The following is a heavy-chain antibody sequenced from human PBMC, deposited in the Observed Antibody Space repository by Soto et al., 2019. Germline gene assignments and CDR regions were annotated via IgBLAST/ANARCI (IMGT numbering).Heavy chain of an antibody. CDR2: INPSGGST. V-gene: IGHV1-46*01. Sequence: QVQLVQSGAEVKKPGASVKVSCKASGYTFTSYYMHWVRHAPGQGLEWMGIINPSGGSTSYAQKFQGRVTMTRDTSTSTVYMELSSLRSEDTAVYYCARDVYGDYMGGWFDPWGQGTLVTVSS. CDR1: GYTFTSYY. D-gene: IGHD4-17*01. J-gene: IGHJ5*02. CDR3: ARDVYGDYMGGWFDP.